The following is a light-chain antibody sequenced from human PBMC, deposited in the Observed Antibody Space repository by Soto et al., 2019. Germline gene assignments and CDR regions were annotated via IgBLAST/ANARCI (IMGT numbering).Light chain of an antibody. CDR1: SSDVGSYNL. CDR3: CSYGGFSTFVL. V-gene: IGLV2-23*03. CDR2: EGS. J-gene: IGLJ2*01. Sequence: QSALTQPASVSGSPGQSITISCTGTSSDVGSYNLVSWYQHHPGKAPKLLIFEGSKRPSGVSYRFSGSKSGNTASLTISGLQAEDEADYHCCSYGGFSTFVLFGGGTKLTV.